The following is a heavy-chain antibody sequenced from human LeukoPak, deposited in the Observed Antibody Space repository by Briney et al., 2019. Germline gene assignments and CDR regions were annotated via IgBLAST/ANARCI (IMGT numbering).Heavy chain of an antibody. CDR2: INTDGTTT. V-gene: IGHV3-74*01. D-gene: IGHD3-16*01. CDR1: GFTFSSYS. Sequence: GGSLRLSCAASGFTFSSYSMNWVRQTPGKGLVWVSHINTDGTTTSYADSVKGRFTISRDNAKKTLYLEMNSLRVEDTAIYYCLRSDNYGNWGYWGQGTLVTVSS. CDR3: LRSDNYGNWGY. J-gene: IGHJ4*02.